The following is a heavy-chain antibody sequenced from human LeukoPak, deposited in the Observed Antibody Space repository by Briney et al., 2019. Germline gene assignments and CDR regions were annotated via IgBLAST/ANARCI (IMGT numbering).Heavy chain of an antibody. V-gene: IGHV4-34*01. Sequence: SETLSLTCAVYGGSFSGYYWSWIRQPPGKGLEWIGEINHSGSTNYNPSLKSRVTISVDTSKNQFSLKLSSVTAADTAVYYCARDISSTMIVVVITTPDYWGQGTLVTVSS. CDR2: INHSGST. CDR3: ARDISSTMIVVVITTPDY. CDR1: GGSFSGYY. D-gene: IGHD3-22*01. J-gene: IGHJ4*02.